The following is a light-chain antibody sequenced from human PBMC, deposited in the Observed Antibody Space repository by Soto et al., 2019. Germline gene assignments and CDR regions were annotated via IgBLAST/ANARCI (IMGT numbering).Light chain of an antibody. J-gene: IGLJ1*01. CDR2: DVS. Sequence: QSVLTXPRSVSGSPGQSVTLSCTGTSSDVGTYDFVSWYPQHPGKAPRLMIFDVSERPSGVPDRFSGSKSGNTSSLTISGLQAEDEADYYCCLYAVTFYVFGTGTKVTVL. CDR1: SSDVGTYDF. CDR3: CLYAVTFYV. V-gene: IGLV2-11*01.